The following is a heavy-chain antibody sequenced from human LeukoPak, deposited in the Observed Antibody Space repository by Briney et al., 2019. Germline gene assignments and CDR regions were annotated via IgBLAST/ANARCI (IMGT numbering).Heavy chain of an antibody. V-gene: IGHV3-15*01. J-gene: IGHJ4*02. CDR1: GITISNAW. D-gene: IGHD3-10*01. CDR2: IKSKSDGDTT. CDR3: ARDTKVYFGSGSYAPDY. Sequence: PGGSLRLSCEASGITISNAWMSWVRQAPGKGLEWVGRIKSKSDGDTTDHAAPVKGRFTISRDNSKNTLYLQMNSLRAEDTAVYYCARDTKVYFGSGSYAPDYWGQGTLVTVSS.